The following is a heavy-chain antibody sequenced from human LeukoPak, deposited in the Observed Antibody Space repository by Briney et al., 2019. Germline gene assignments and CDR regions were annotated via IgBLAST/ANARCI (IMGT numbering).Heavy chain of an antibody. CDR2: ISGSGGST. CDR1: GFTFSSYA. V-gene: IGHV3-23*01. CDR3: AKVMYSGGYYYFPY. D-gene: IGHD3-22*01. Sequence: GGSLRLSCAASGFTFSSYAMSWVRQAAGKGLEWVSAISGSGGSTYYADSVKGRFTISRDNSKNTLYLQMNSLRAEDTDVYYCAKVMYSGGYYYFPYWGQGILVTVSS. J-gene: IGHJ4*02.